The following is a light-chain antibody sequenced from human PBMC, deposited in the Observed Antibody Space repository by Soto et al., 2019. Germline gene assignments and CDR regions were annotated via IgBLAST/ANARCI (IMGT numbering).Light chain of an antibody. Sequence: EIVLTQSPGTLSLSPGERATLSCRASQSVSSSYLAWYQQKPGQAPRLLIYGASSRATGIPDRFSGSGSGADFTLTISRLEPEDVPVYYCQQYGSSLRTFGQGTKVEIK. CDR3: QQYGSSLRT. CDR1: QSVSSSY. J-gene: IGKJ1*01. CDR2: GAS. V-gene: IGKV3-20*01.